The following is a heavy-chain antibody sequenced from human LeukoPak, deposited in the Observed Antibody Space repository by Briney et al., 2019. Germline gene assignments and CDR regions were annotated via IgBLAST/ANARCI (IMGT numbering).Heavy chain of an antibody. D-gene: IGHD4-17*01. CDR3: ARVSYGDYEL. Sequence: SETLALTWTVSCGSLSRGDYYWRWVRQPPGEGLEWNGYIYYSGSTYYNPSLKSRVTISVDTSKNQFSLKLSSVTAADTAVYYCARVSYGDYELWGQGTLVTVSS. J-gene: IGHJ4*02. CDR1: CGSLSRGDYY. CDR2: IYYSGST. V-gene: IGHV4-30-4*01.